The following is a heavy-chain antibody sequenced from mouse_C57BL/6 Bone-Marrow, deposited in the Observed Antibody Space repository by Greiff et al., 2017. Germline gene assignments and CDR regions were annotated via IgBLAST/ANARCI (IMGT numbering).Heavy chain of an antibody. CDR2: ISDGGSYT. Sequence: EVMLVESGGGLVKPGGSLKLSCAASGFTFSSYAMSWVRQTPEKRLEWVATISDGGSYTYYPDNVKGRFTISRDNAKNNLYLQMIHLKSEDTAMYYCARGRPWYFDVCGTGTTVTVSS. J-gene: IGHJ1*03. CDR1: GFTFSSYA. V-gene: IGHV5-4*03. CDR3: ARGRPWYFDV.